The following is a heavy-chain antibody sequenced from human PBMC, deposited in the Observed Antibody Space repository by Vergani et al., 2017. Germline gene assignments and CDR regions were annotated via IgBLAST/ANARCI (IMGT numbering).Heavy chain of an antibody. CDR2: ISGSGGST. CDR1: GFTFSSYA. D-gene: IGHD3-3*01. Sequence: EVQLLESGGGLVQPGGSLRLSCAASGFTFSSYAMSWVRTAPGKGLEWVSAISGSGGSTYYADSVKGRFTISRDNSKNTLYLQMNSLRAEDTAVYYCAKDHTSPYTSFGVNWFDPWGQGTLVTVSS. CDR3: AKDHTSPYTSFGVNWFDP. V-gene: IGHV3-23*01. J-gene: IGHJ5*02.